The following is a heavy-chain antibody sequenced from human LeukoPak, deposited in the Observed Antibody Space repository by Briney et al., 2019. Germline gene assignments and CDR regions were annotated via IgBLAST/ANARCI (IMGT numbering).Heavy chain of an antibody. CDR1: GGSISSYY. D-gene: IGHD3-9*01. CDR2: IYTSGST. J-gene: IGHJ3*02. V-gene: IGHV4-4*07. CDR3: ARDTMSYYDILTGSHPGAFDI. Sequence: SETLSLTCTVSGGSISSYYWSWIRQPAGKGLEWIGRIYTSGSTNYNPSLKSRVTMSVDTSKNQFSLKLSSVTAADTAVYYCARDTMSYYDILTGSHPGAFDIWGQGTMVTVSS.